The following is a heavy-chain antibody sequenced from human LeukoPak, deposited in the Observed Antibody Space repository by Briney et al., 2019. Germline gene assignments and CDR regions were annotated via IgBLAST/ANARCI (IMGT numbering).Heavy chain of an antibody. CDR2: IYTSGTTT. V-gene: IGHV4-61*09. CDR1: DDPINSGVYY. CDR3: ARAKKRSGRSRNFYLDV. D-gene: IGHD1-26*01. J-gene: IGHJ6*03. Sequence: SETLSLTCTVSDDPINSGVYYWNWIRQPAGKGLEWIGHIYTSGTTTNSNPSLKSRVAISLDASKNHFSLKLSSVTAADTAVYYCARAKKRSGRSRNFYLDVWGKGTTVTVSS.